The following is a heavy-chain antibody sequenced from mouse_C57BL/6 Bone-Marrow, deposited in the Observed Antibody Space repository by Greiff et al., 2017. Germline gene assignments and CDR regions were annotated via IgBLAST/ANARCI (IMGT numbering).Heavy chain of an antibody. CDR1: GFTFSSYG. J-gene: IGHJ1*03. CDR3: ARRSYFDV. CDR2: ISSGGSYT. Sequence: EVQLVESGGDLVKPGGSLKLSCAASGFTFSSYGMSWVRQTPDKRLEWVATISSGGSYTYYPDSVKGRFTISRDNAKNTLYLQMSSLKSEDTAMYDCARRSYFDVWGTGTTVTVSS. V-gene: IGHV5-6*01.